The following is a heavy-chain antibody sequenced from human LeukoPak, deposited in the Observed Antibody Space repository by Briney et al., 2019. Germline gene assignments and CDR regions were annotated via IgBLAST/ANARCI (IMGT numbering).Heavy chain of an antibody. Sequence: GGSLRLSCAASGFTFSSYSMNWVRQAPGKGLEWVSSISSSSSYIYYADSAKGRFTISRDNAKNSLYLQMNSLRAEDTAVYYCARDPPADSGAFDYWGQGTLVTVSS. CDR2: ISSSSSYI. D-gene: IGHD2-15*01. V-gene: IGHV3-21*01. CDR3: ARDPPADSGAFDY. CDR1: GFTFSSYS. J-gene: IGHJ4*02.